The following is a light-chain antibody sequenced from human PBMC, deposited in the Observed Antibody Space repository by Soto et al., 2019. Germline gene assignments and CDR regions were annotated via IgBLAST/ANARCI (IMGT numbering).Light chain of an antibody. Sequence: DIQMTQSPSNLSASVGDRVTITCRASQSISNRLAWYQQKPGKAPKVLIYDASSVESGVPSRFSGSVSATEFILTISLLQPDDFATYHCQHYGGVWTFGQGTKVEIK. CDR1: QSISNR. CDR3: QHYGGVWT. J-gene: IGKJ1*01. CDR2: DAS. V-gene: IGKV1-5*01.